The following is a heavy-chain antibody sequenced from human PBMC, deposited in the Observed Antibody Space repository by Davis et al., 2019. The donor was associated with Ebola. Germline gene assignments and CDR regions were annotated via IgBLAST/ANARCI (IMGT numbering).Heavy chain of an antibody. CDR1: GFTFDDYA. CDR2: ISWNSGSI. D-gene: IGHD2-2*01. J-gene: IGHJ3*02. Sequence: GGSLRLSCAASGFTFDDYAMHWVRQAPGKGLEWVSGISWNSGSIGYADSVKGRFTISRDNAKNSLYLQMNSLRAEDTAVYYCAKVRGQLPTHDAFDIWGQGTMVTVSS. CDR3: AKVRGQLPTHDAFDI. V-gene: IGHV3-9*01.